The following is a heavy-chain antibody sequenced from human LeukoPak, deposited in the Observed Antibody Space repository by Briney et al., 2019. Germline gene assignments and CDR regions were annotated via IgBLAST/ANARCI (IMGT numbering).Heavy chain of an antibody. Sequence: GTLRLYCAASGFTFSTYTMSWVRQAPGKGLEWVSTIDSSGASKSYADSVTGRITMTSDNSKNTLYLQINSLRAEDTALYYCAKDYVSGSYFPPPIFFNYWGQGTLVTVSS. D-gene: IGHD1-26*01. J-gene: IGHJ4*02. CDR3: AKDYVSGSYFPPPIFFNY. CDR2: IDSSGASK. V-gene: IGHV3-23*01. CDR1: GFTFSTYT.